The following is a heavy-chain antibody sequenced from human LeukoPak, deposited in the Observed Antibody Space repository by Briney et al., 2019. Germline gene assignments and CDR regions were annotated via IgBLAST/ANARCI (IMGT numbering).Heavy chain of an antibody. V-gene: IGHV3-21*01. CDR2: ISFSSTYI. Sequence: GGSLRLSCAASGFTFSSYNMNWVRQAPGKGLERVSSISFSSTYIYYADSVKGRFTISRDNAKNSLYLQMNSLRAEDTAVYYCATDLFDYMDVWGKGTTVTVSS. CDR1: GFTFSSYN. J-gene: IGHJ6*03. D-gene: IGHD2-21*01. CDR3: ATDLFDYMDV.